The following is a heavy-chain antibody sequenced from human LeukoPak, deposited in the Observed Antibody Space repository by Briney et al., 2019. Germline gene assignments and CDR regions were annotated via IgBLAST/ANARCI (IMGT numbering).Heavy chain of an antibody. CDR1: GFTFSIYA. J-gene: IGHJ3*02. V-gene: IGHV3-20*04. D-gene: IGHD3-22*01. Sequence: GGSLRLSCAAPGFTFSIYAMSWVRQAPGKGLEWVSGINWNGGSTGYADSVKGRFTISRDNAKNSLYLQMNSLRAEDTALYYCARGSSGYYYEGAFDIWGQGTMVTVSS. CDR2: INWNGGST. CDR3: ARGSSGYYYEGAFDI.